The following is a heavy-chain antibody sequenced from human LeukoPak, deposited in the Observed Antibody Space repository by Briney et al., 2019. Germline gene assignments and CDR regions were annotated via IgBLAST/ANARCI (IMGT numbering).Heavy chain of an antibody. J-gene: IGHJ6*02. Sequence: SETLSLTRTVSGGSISSSYWTWVRQSPGKGLEWIGNIYYSGATNYNPSLKSRVTISIDTSKIQFSLRLSSVTAADTAVYYCARSPYSSSSYYYDMDVWGQGTTDTVSS. CDR3: ARSPYSSSSYYYDMDV. CDR1: GGSISSSY. CDR2: IYYSGAT. V-gene: IGHV4-59*01. D-gene: IGHD6-6*01.